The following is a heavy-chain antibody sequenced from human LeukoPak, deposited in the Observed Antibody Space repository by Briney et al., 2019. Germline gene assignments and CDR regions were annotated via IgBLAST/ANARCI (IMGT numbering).Heavy chain of an antibody. CDR3: ARGNLLWLHAFDI. Sequence: EASVKVSCKASGYTFTSYDINWVRQATGQGLEWMGWMNPNSGNTGYAQKFQGRVTMTRNTSISTAYMELSSLRSEDTAVYYCARGNLLWLHAFDIWGQGTMVTVSS. J-gene: IGHJ3*02. CDR1: GYTFTSYD. D-gene: IGHD3-10*01. CDR2: MNPNSGNT. V-gene: IGHV1-8*01.